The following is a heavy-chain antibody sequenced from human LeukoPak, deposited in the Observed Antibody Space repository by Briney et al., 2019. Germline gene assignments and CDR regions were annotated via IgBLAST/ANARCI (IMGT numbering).Heavy chain of an antibody. CDR1: GYTFTGYY. CDR2: INPNSGGT. D-gene: IGHD2-15*01. Sequence: ASVKVSCKASGYTFTGYYMHWVRQAPGQGLEWMGWINPNSGGTNYAQKFQGRVTMTRDMSTSTVYMELSSLRSEDTAVYYCARDGPIYCSGGSCRLPNFDYWGQGTLVTVSS. V-gene: IGHV1-2*02. CDR3: ARDGPIYCSGGSCRLPNFDY. J-gene: IGHJ4*02.